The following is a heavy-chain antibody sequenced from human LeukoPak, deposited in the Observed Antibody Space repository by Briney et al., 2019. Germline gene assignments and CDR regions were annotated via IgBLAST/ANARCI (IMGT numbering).Heavy chain of an antibody. V-gene: IGHV1-18*01. J-gene: IGHJ3*01. CDR2: VSANNGTT. D-gene: IGHD2/OR15-2a*01. Sequence: ASVKVSCKASGYTFTSHGISWVRQAPGQGLEWMGWVSANNGTTVYAERYQARVTLTTDTPTSTAYMELRSLRSDDTAVYYCARDIVFWKEYWTDAFHFWGQGTMVTVSS. CDR1: GYTFTSHG. CDR3: ARDIVFWKEYWTDAFHF.